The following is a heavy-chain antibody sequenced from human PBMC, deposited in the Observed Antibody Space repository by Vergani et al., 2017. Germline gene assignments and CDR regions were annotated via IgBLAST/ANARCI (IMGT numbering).Heavy chain of an antibody. CDR2: ISSDGSDK. V-gene: IGHV3-30-3*01. CDR3: GRGGPYNWVNGRWLDP. Sequence: QEQLVESGGGMVQPGSSLRLSCAASDSTFRRYYYHWVRQVPGKGLEWVALISSDGSDKFYADSVKGRFTISRDNYKNTLSLKLSGLRPDDTAIYYCGRGGPYNWVNGRWLDPWGQGTLVTVSS. J-gene: IGHJ5*02. CDR1: DSTFRRYY. D-gene: IGHD1-20*01.